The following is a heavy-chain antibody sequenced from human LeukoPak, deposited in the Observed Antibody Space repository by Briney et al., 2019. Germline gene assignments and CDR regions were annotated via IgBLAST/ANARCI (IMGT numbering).Heavy chain of an antibody. CDR1: GFTFSSYA. V-gene: IGHV3-23*01. CDR2: ISPSADRT. J-gene: IGHJ4*02. CDR3: EIMHGYYDGSGYWVQ. D-gene: IGHD3-22*01. Sequence: GGSLRLSCAASGFTFSSYAMSWVRQAPGKGLEWVSFISPSADRTSNADSVEGRFTISRDNPRNTLYLQMNSLRDEDTAVYYCEIMHGYYDGSGYWVQWGQGTLVTVSS.